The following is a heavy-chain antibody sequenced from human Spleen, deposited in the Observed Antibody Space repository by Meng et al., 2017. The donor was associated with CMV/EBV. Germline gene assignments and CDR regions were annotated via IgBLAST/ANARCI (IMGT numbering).Heavy chain of an antibody. CDR2: ISGYNGET. CDR3: ARGDTGTTFDY. J-gene: IGHJ4*02. CDR1: SYRFDVYG. D-gene: IGHD1-1*01. Sequence: GKACSYRFDVYGIAGVRQAPGQGLEWMGWISGYNGETNLAQKLQDRVTMTTDTSTTTAYMELRSLRSDDTAVYYWARGDTGTTFDYWGQGTLVTVSS. V-gene: IGHV1-18*01.